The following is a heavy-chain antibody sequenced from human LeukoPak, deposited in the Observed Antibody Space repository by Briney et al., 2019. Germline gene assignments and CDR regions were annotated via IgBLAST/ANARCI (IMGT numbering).Heavy chain of an antibody. Sequence: SETLSLTCTVSGGSINSDGYFWTWIRQHPGKGLEWIGYIYYSGSAYYNPSLGSRVTMSLGTSKIHFSLSLTSVTAADTAVYFCARLSCTGASCPWGGAFDIWGQGTMVTVSS. CDR1: GGSINSDGYF. CDR2: IYYSGSA. V-gene: IGHV4-31*03. D-gene: IGHD2-8*02. CDR3: ARLSCTGASCPWGGAFDI. J-gene: IGHJ3*02.